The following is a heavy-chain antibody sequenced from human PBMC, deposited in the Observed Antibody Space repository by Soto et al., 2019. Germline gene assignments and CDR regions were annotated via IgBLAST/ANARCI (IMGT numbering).Heavy chain of an antibody. CDR3: AIVVSTFTTSGWLFYL. CDR1: GGSISSGDYY. J-gene: IGHJ2*01. D-gene: IGHD4-17*01. V-gene: IGHV4-31*03. Sequence: PSETLSHTCTVSGGSISSGDYYWSWIRQHPEKGLEWIGYIHYSGSTYYNPSLKRRVSISVDTSKNQFSLKLSSVTAADTAVYYCAIVVSTFTTSGWLFYLCGRRTLVPVSS. CDR2: IHYSGST.